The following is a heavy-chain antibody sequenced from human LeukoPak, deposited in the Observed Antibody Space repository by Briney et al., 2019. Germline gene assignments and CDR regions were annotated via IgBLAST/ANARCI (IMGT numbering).Heavy chain of an antibody. D-gene: IGHD3-10*01. CDR2: ISSSGSTI. CDR3: ARVQITMVRGVIIEDYYYMDV. V-gene: IGHV3-48*03. CDR1: GFTFSSCE. Sequence: GGSLRLSCAASGFTFSSCEMNWVRQAPGKGLEWVAYISSSGSTIYYADSVKGRFTISRDNAKNSLYLQMNILRAEDTAVYYCARVQITMVRGVIIEDYYYMDVWGKGTTVTISS. J-gene: IGHJ6*03.